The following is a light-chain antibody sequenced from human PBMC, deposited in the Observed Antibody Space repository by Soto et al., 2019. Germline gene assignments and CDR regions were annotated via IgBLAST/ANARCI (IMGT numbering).Light chain of an antibody. CDR3: QQSYSTPRVT. CDR2: HAS. J-gene: IGKJ1*01. Sequence: DIQMTQSPSSLSASVGDRVTITCRASQGISSDLAWYQQKPGKAPKVLIYHASNLQSGVPSRFSGSGSGTEFTLTISSLQPDDFATYYCQQSYSTPRVTFGQGTKVDI. V-gene: IGKV1-9*01. CDR1: QGISSD.